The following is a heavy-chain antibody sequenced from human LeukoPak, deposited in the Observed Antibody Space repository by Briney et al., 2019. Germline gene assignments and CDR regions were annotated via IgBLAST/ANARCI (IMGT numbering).Heavy chain of an antibody. J-gene: IGHJ3*02. D-gene: IGHD3-22*01. CDR1: GFTFSSYS. CDR2: ISSSSNYI. CDR3: AKENGIMIGAFDI. Sequence: PGGSLRLSCAASGFTFSSYSMNWVRQAPGKGLEWVSSISSSSNYIYYADSVKGRFTISRDNAKNSLYLQMNSLRAEDTAVYYCAKENGIMIGAFDIWGQGTMVTVSS. V-gene: IGHV3-21*01.